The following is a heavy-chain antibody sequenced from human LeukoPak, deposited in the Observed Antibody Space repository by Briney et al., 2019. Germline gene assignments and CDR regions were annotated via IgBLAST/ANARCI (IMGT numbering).Heavy chain of an antibody. CDR3: ARGVYYFDY. CDR1: GFTFNTDW. D-gene: IGHD2/OR15-2a*01. J-gene: IGHJ4*02. V-gene: IGHV3-7*04. CDR2: IKEDGSEI. Sequence: GGSLRLSCAASGFTFNTDWISWVRQAPGNGLEWVANIKEDGSEIYYVYSVKGRFTISRDNAKNSLYLQMNSLRAEDTAVYYCARGVYYFDYWGQGTLVTVSS.